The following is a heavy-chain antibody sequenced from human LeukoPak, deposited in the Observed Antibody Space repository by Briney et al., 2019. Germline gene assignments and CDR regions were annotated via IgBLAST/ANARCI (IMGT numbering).Heavy chain of an antibody. CDR3: AREDYARFFDY. CDR1: GFTFSSYS. J-gene: IGHJ4*02. V-gene: IGHV3-21*01. D-gene: IGHD4-17*01. CDR2: ISSSSSYI. Sequence: GGSLRLSCAASGFTFSSYSMNWVRQAPGKGLEWVSSISSSSSYIYYTDSVKGRFTLSRDNAKKSLYLQMNSLRAEDTAVYYCAREDYARFFDYWGQGTLVTVSS.